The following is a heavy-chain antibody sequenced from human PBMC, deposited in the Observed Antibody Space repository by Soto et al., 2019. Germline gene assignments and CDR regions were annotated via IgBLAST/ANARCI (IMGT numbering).Heavy chain of an antibody. CDR3: ARKASDDLDY. CDR1: GFTFSSYG. D-gene: IGHD1-1*01. J-gene: IGHJ4*02. V-gene: IGHV3-33*01. Sequence: PGGSLRLSCAASGFTFSSYGMHWVRQAPGKGLEWVAVIWYDGSNKYYADSVKGRFTISRDNARNSLYLQMNSLRAEDTAVYYCARKASDDLDYWGQGTLVTVSS. CDR2: IWYDGSNK.